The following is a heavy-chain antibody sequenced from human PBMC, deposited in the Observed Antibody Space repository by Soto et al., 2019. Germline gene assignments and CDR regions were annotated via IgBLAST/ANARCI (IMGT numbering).Heavy chain of an antibody. CDR1: GGSISSYY. J-gene: IGHJ4*02. CDR3: ERHDNMRLESNYLDS. Sequence: SETLSLTCTVSGGSISSYYWSWIRQHPGKGLEWIGYIYYSGNTNYNPSPRSRVTISVDTSKNKLSLKLSSVTAADTATDFCERHDNMRLESNYLDSWGQGTLVTVS. CDR2: IYYSGNT. V-gene: IGHV4-59*12. D-gene: IGHD1-1*01.